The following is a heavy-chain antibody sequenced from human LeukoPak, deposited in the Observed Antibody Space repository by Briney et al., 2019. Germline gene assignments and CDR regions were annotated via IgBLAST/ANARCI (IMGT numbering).Heavy chain of an antibody. V-gene: IGHV3-48*01. Sequence: GGSLRLSCAASGFTFSSYSMNWVRQAPGKGLEWVSYISSSSSTIYYADSVKGRFTISRDNAKNSLYLQMNSLRAEDTAVYYCARAPGLWFGEGSWFDPWGQGTLVTVSS. CDR2: ISSSSSTI. J-gene: IGHJ5*02. CDR3: ARAPGLWFGEGSWFDP. D-gene: IGHD3-10*01. CDR1: GFTFSSYS.